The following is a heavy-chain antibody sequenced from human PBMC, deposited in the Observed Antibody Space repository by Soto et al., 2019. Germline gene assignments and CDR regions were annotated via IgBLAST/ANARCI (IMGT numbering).Heavy chain of an antibody. J-gene: IGHJ6*02. CDR1: GFTFSSYA. V-gene: IGHV3-48*02. CDR2: ISSSSSTM. D-gene: IGHD6-6*01. Sequence: GGSLRLSCAASGFTFSSYAMSWVRQAPGKGLEWVSYISSSSSTMYYADSVKGRFTISRDNAKNSLYLQMNSLRDEDTAVYYCARPEYSSSSYGMDVWGQGTTVTVYS. CDR3: ARPEYSSSSYGMDV.